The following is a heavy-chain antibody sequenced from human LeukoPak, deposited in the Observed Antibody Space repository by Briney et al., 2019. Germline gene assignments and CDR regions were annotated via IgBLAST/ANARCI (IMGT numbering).Heavy chain of an antibody. CDR2: ISAYNGNT. D-gene: IGHD5-18*01. CDR1: GYTFTSYG. CDR3: ARTRGYVDTAMVFDY. V-gene: IGHV1-18*01. Sequence: ASVKVSRKASGYTFTSYGISWVRQAPGQGLEWMGWISAYNGNTNYAQKLQGRVTMTTDTSTSTAYMELRSLRSDDTAVYYCARTRGYVDTAMVFDYWGQGTLVTVSS. J-gene: IGHJ4*02.